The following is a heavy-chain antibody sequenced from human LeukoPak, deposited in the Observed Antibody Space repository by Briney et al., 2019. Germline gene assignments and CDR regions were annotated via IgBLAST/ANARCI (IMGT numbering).Heavy chain of an antibody. CDR3: AGEGASSTYYDFWSGDYYYYMDV. CDR2: ISAYNGNT. J-gene: IGHJ6*03. CDR1: GYTFTSYG. V-gene: IGHV1-18*01. Sequence: ASVTVSCKASGYTFTSYGISWVRQAPGQGLEWMGWISAYNGNTNYAQKLQGRVTMTTDTSTSTAYMELRSLRSDDTAVYYCAGEGASSTYYDFWSGDYYYYMDVWGKGTTVTVSS. D-gene: IGHD3-3*01.